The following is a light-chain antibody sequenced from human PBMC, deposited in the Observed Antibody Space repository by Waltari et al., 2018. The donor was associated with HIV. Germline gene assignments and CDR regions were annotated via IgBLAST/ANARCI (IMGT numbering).Light chain of an antibody. CDR1: FGTVSTSCY. V-gene: IGLV7-43*01. CDR2: GGN. CDR3: LLYVGGSYL. Sequence: QTVVTQESSLTVSPGGTVTLTFGLTFGTVSTSCYPNWLQQKPGHPPTALIDGGNTRHRWTPARYSGSILGDKATLTMTAVQAEDEAVYYCLLYVGGSYLFGGGTLVTVL. J-gene: IGLJ2*01.